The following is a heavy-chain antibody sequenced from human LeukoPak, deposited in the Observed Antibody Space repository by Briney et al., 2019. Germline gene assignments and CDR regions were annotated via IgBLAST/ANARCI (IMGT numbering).Heavy chain of an antibody. CDR1: GVTFSSYW. V-gene: IGHV3-74*03. CDR3: ARDVDYHVTSECFDY. Sequence: GVSLRLSCAASGVTFSSYWMHWARQAPGKGLVWVSRINSDGSSTTYADSVKGRFTIARDNAKNTLYLQINSLRPEDTAVYYCARDVDYHVTSECFDYWGQGTLVTVSS. J-gene: IGHJ4*02. CDR2: INSDGSST. D-gene: IGHD3-22*01.